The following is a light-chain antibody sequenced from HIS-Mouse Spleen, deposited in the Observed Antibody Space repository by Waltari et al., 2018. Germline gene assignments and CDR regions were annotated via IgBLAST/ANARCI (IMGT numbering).Light chain of an antibody. Sequence: SYELTQPPSVSVSPGQTARITCSGDALPKKYAYWYQRKSGQAPVRVIDEESKRPSGCPERFSGSSSGTMATLTISGAQVEDEADYYCYSTDSSGNHRVFSGGTKLTVL. V-gene: IGLV3-10*01. CDR2: EES. CDR1: ALPKKY. J-gene: IGLJ2*01. CDR3: YSTDSSGNHRV.